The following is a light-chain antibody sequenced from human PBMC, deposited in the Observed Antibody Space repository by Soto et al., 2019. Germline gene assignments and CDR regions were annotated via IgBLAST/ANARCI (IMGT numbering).Light chain of an antibody. CDR2: GAS. V-gene: IGKV1-5*01. Sequence: DIQLTQSPSSLSASVGDRVTITCRASQSIGTWLAWYQQKPGTAPNLLIYGASSLESGVPSRFSGSGSGTEFTLTISSLQPDDFATYYCQQYNGYSFGPGTKVDLK. J-gene: IGKJ3*01. CDR3: QQYNGYS. CDR1: QSIGTW.